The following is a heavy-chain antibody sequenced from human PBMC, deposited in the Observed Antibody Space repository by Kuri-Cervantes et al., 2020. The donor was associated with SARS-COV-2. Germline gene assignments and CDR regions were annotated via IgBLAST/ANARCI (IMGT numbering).Heavy chain of an antibody. CDR1: GGSFSGYY. CDR2: INHSGST. CDR3: ASLARYNAPRGYYYYGMDV. J-gene: IGHJ6*02. Sequence: GSLRLSCAVYGGSFSGYYWSWIRQPPGKGLEWIGEINHSGSTNYNPSLKSRVTISVDTSKNQFSLKLSSVTAADTAVYYCASLARYNAPRGYYYYGMDVWGQGTTVTVSS. V-gene: IGHV4-34*01. D-gene: IGHD1-1*01.